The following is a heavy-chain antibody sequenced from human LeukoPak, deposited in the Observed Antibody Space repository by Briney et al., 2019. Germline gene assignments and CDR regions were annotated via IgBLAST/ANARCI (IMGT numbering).Heavy chain of an antibody. CDR1: GFTFDDYA. CDR3: VKDRTGGDIFTDVFDM. CDR2: ISWSSRSI. J-gene: IGHJ3*02. V-gene: IGHV3-9*03. D-gene: IGHD2-21*01. Sequence: PGGSLRLSCAASGFTFDDYAMHWVRQDPGKGLEWVSGISWSSRSIAYADSVKGRFTISRDNVKNSLYLQMNSLRPDDMALYYCVKDRTGGDIFTDVFDMWGQGTMVTVSS.